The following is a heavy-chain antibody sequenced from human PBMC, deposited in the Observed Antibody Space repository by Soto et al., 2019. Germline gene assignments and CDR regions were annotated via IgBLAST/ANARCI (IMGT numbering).Heavy chain of an antibody. CDR1: GFTFSSYD. CDR2: IGIYANT. V-gene: IGHV3-23*01. D-gene: IGHD1-26*01. J-gene: IGHJ4*02. CDR3: AKESTVGSPGDYFDS. Sequence: EVELLESGGDLVQPGGSLRLSCAASGFTFSSYDINWVRQAPGKGLEWVSAIGIYANTYYAGSVKGRFTISRDDSKNTVYLQLNRLSVDDTAVYYCAKESTVGSPGDYFDSWGQGTLVTVSS.